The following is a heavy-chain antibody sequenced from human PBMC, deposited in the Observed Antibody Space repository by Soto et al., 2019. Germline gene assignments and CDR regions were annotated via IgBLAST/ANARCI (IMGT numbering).Heavy chain of an antibody. CDR1: GGTFSSSA. V-gene: IGHV1-69*05. J-gene: IGHJ4*02. CDR2: IIPIFPTI. Sequence: ASVKVSCKSSASGGTFSSSAIHWVRQAPGQGLEWLGGIIPIFPTIDYAQNFQGRVTITRDTSATTAYMELSSLRSEDTAVYYWAKGSRMWTPDYWGQGTLVTVSS. D-gene: IGHD2-21*01. CDR3: AKGSRMWTPDY.